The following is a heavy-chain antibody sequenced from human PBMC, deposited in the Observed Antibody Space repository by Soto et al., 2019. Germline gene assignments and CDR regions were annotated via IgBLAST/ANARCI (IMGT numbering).Heavy chain of an antibody. CDR2: IYYSGST. Sequence: QVQLQESGPGLVKPSQTLSLTCTVSGGSISSGGYYWSWIRQHPGNGLEWIGYIYYSGSTYYNPSLPRRVTISVDMSKNRFSLKLSSVTAADTAVYYCAREEGGGYDHRWFARWGQGTLVTVSS. CDR3: AREEGGGYDHRWFAR. CDR1: GGSISSGGYY. V-gene: IGHV4-31*03. D-gene: IGHD5-12*01. J-gene: IGHJ5*02.